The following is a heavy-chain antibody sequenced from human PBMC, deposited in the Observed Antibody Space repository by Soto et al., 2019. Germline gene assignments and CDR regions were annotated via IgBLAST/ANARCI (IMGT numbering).Heavy chain of an antibody. CDR2: ISPYNGNT. Sequence: QVQLVQSGAEVKKPGASVKVSCKTSGYTFTTYGISWVRQAPGQGLEWMGWISPYNGNTKYAQKLQGRVTMTADTSTSTAYMDLRSLTSDDTAVYYCTGGWFVEFVYYFDYWGQGTLVTVSS. D-gene: IGHD3-10*01. CDR1: GYTFTTYG. V-gene: IGHV1-18*01. CDR3: TGGWFVEFVYYFDY. J-gene: IGHJ4*02.